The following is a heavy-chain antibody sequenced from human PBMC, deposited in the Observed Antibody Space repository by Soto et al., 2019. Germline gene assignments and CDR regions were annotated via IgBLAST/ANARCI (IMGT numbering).Heavy chain of an antibody. CDR3: ARDLSSPIGSPWFDP. J-gene: IGHJ5*02. V-gene: IGHV1-46*01. Sequence: ASVKVSCKASGYTFTSYYMHWVRQAPGQGLEWMGIINPSGGSTSYAQKFQGRVTMTRDTSTSTVYMELSSLRSEDTAVYYCARDLSSPIGSPWFDPWGQGTLVTVS. CDR2: INPSGGST. D-gene: IGHD3-10*01. CDR1: GYTFTSYY.